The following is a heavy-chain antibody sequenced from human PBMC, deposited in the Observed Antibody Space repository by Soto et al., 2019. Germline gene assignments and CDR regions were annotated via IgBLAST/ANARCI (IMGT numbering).Heavy chain of an antibody. Sequence: QVQLVQSGAEVKKPGSSVKVSCKASGGTFSSYAISWVRQATGQGLEWMGGIIPIFGTANYAQKFQGRVTITADESTSTAYMELSSLRSEDTAVYYCARGGIVGATGYYYGMDVWGQGTTVTVSS. V-gene: IGHV1-69*12. J-gene: IGHJ6*02. CDR3: ARGGIVGATGYYYGMDV. D-gene: IGHD1-26*01. CDR1: GGTFSSYA. CDR2: IIPIFGTA.